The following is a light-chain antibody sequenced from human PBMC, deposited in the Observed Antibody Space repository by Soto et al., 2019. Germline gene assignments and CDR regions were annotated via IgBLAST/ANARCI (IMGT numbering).Light chain of an antibody. J-gene: IGKJ4*01. CDR2: DVS. CDR1: QSISSH. Sequence: EIVLTQSPATLSLSPGERATLSCRASQSISSHLAWYQQKPGQAPRLLMYDVSNRATDIPARFSGSGSGTDFTLTISSLEPEDCAVDYCQQRPNWPLTFGGGTKVEIK. V-gene: IGKV3-11*01. CDR3: QQRPNWPLT.